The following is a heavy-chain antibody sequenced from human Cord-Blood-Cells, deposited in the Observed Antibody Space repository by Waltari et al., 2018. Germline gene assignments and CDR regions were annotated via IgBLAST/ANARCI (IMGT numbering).Heavy chain of an antibody. Sequence: QLQLQESGPGLVKPSETLSLTCTVSGGSISSSSYYWGWIRQPPGKGLEWIGGSYYSGSTYYNPPLKSRVTISVDTSKSQFSLKLGSVTAADTAVYYCAATYYYGSGSYWYFDLWGRGTLVTVSS. CDR3: AATYYYGSGSYWYFDL. CDR2: SYYSGST. V-gene: IGHV4-39*01. CDR1: GGSISSSSYY. J-gene: IGHJ2*01. D-gene: IGHD3-10*01.